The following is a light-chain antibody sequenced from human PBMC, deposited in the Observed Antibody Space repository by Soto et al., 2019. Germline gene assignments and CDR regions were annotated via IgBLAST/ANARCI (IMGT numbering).Light chain of an antibody. J-gene: IGLJ1*01. CDR2: DVS. V-gene: IGLV2-11*01. Sequence: ALTQPRSVSGSPGQSVTISCTGTSSDVGGYNYVSWYQQHPGKAPKLMIYDVSKRPSGVPDRFSGSKSGNTASLTISGLQAKDEADYYCCSYAGSYTFHYVFGTGTKVTVL. CDR1: SSDVGGYNY. CDR3: CSYAGSYTFHYV.